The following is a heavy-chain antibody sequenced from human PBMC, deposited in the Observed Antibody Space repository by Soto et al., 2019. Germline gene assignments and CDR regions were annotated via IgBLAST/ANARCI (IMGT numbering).Heavy chain of an antibody. D-gene: IGHD3-10*02. Sequence: PGGSLRLSCAASGFTFSSCGIHWVRQAPGKGLEWVAVISYDGSNKYYADSVKGRFTISRDNSKNTLYLQMNSLRADDTAVYYCVADYVATDTFDCWGQGTMVTGSS. CDR2: ISYDGSNK. V-gene: IGHV3-30*03. CDR1: GFTFSSCG. J-gene: IGHJ3*01. CDR3: VADYVATDTFDC.